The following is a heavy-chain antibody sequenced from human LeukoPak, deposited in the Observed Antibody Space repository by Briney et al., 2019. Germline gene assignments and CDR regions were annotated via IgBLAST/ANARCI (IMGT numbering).Heavy chain of an antibody. J-gene: IGHJ5*02. CDR2: IYYSGST. V-gene: IGHV4-59*01. CDR3: ARVRSSTSGNWFDP. Sequence: SETLSLTCTVSGGSISSYYWSWIRQPPGKGLEWIGYIYYSGSTNYNPSLKSRVTISVDTSKNQFSLKLSSVTAADTAVYYCARVRSSTSGNWFDPWGQGTLVTVSP. D-gene: IGHD2-2*01. CDR1: GGSISSYY.